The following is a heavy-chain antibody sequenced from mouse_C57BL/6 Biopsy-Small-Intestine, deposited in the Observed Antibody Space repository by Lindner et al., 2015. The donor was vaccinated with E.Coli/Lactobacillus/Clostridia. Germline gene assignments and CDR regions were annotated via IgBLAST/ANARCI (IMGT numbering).Heavy chain of an antibody. J-gene: IGHJ2*01. CDR2: IYPGDGDT. Sequence: VQLQESGPDLVKPGASVKISCKASGYTFSSSWMNWVKQRLGKGLEWIGRIYPGDGDTNYNGKFKGKATLTADKSSTTAYMQLSSLTSEDSAVYFCARWDSTGAIDYWGQGTTLTVSS. CDR3: ARWDSTGAIDY. V-gene: IGHV1-82*01. D-gene: IGHD3-2*02. CDR1: GYTFSSSW.